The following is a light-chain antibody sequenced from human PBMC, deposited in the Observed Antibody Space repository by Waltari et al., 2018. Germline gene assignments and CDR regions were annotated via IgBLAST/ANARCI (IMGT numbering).Light chain of an antibody. CDR1: QSVRSS. CDR2: DAS. CDR3: QQYGNSPWT. Sequence: EIVLTQSPATLSLSPGERATLSCRASQSVRSSLVWYQQKAGQAPRLLIHDASRRATGIPDRSSGSGSGTDFTLTITGLEPEDFAVYYCQQYGNSPWTFAQGTKVEIK. V-gene: IGKV3-20*01. J-gene: IGKJ1*01.